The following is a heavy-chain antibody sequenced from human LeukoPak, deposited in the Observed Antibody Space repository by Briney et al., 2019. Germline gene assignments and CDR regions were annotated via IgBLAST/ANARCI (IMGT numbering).Heavy chain of an antibody. Sequence: GGSLRLFCAASGATFSSYWMHWVRQAPGRGLVWVSRSNSDGSSTSYADCVKGRFTISRDNAKNTLYLQMNSLRAEDTAVYYCARGGWFGELVRRFGYYYYYMDVWGKGTTVTVSS. J-gene: IGHJ6*03. D-gene: IGHD3-10*01. V-gene: IGHV3-74*01. CDR1: GATFSSYW. CDR2: SNSDGSST. CDR3: ARGGWFGELVRRFGYYYYYMDV.